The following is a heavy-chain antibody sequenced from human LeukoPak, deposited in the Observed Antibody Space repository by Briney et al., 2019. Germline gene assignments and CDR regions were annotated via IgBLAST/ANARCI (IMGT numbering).Heavy chain of an antibody. Sequence: SETLSLTCTVSGGSISSYYWSWLRQPPGKGLEWIAYISDIGSINYNPSLKSRVTISLDTSKNQFSLKLSAVTAADTAVYYCAGHHPRNTVDFWGQGTLVTVSS. CDR3: AGHHPRNTVDF. CDR1: GGSISSYY. V-gene: IGHV4-59*08. CDR2: ISDIGSI. D-gene: IGHD2-8*02. J-gene: IGHJ4*02.